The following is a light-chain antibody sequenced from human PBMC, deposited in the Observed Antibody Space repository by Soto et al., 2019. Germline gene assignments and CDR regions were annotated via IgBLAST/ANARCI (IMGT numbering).Light chain of an antibody. CDR2: GNS. V-gene: IGLV1-40*01. J-gene: IGLJ1*01. Sequence: QSVLTQPPSVSGAPGQRVTISFTGSSSNIGAGYDVHWYQQLPGTAPKLLIYGNSNRPSGVPDRFSGSKSGTSASLAITGLQAEDEADYYCQSYDSSPSAHVFGTGTKVTVL. CDR1: SSNIGAGYD. CDR3: QSYDSSPSAHV.